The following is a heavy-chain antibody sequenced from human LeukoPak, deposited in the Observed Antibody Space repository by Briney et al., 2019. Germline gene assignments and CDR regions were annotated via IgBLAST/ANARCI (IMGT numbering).Heavy chain of an antibody. CDR1: GGSISSYY. CDR2: IYYSGST. D-gene: IGHD2-15*01. Sequence: SETLSLTCTVSGGSISSYYWSWIRQPPGKGLEWIGYIYYSGSTNYNPSLKSRVTISVDTSKNQFSLKLSSVTAADTAVYYCARELVVAATLDYWGQGTLVTVSS. J-gene: IGHJ4*02. CDR3: ARELVVAATLDY. V-gene: IGHV4-59*12.